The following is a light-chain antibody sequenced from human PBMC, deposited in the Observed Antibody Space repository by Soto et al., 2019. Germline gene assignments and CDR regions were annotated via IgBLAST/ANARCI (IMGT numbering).Light chain of an antibody. J-gene: IGKJ5*01. V-gene: IGKV3-15*01. CDR1: QSVGTN. Sequence: EIVMTQSPATLSVSPGERATLSCRASQSVGTNLAWYQQKPGQAPRLLIYGASTRATDIPVRFSCSGSGAQFTLTISSLQSEDFAFYYCQQYNDLPPPITFGQGTRLEIK. CDR2: GAS. CDR3: QQYNDLPPPIT.